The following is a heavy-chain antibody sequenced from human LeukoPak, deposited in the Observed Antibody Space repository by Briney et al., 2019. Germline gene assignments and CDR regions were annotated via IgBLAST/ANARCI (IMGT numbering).Heavy chain of an antibody. D-gene: IGHD2-2*01. V-gene: IGHV1-46*01. CDR2: INPSGGST. J-gene: IGHJ3*02. CDR3: AREGSVVPAANDAFDI. Sequence: ASVKLSCKASGYTFTSYYMHWVRQAPGQGLEWMGIINPSGGSTSYAQKFQGRVTMTRDTSTSTVYMELSSLRSEDTAVYYCAREGSVVPAANDAFDIWGQGTMVTVSS. CDR1: GYTFTSYY.